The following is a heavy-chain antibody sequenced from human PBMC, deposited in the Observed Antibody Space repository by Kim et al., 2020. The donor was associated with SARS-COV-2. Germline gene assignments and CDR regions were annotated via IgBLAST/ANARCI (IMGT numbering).Heavy chain of an antibody. D-gene: IGHD6-6*01. CDR3: ARAGTFRLVSYYYGMDV. CDR2: ISYDGSNK. J-gene: IGHJ6*01. CDR1: GFTFSSYA. V-gene: IGHV3-30*04. Sequence: GGSLRLSCAASGFTFSSYAMHWVRQAPGKGLEWVAVISYDGSNKYYVDSVKGRFTISRDNSKNTLYLQMNSLRAEDTAVYYCARAGTFRLVSYYYGMDV.